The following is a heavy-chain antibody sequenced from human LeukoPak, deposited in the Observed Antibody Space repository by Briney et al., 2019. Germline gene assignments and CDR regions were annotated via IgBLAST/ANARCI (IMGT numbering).Heavy chain of an antibody. CDR1: GGSFSGYY. V-gene: IGHV4-34*01. J-gene: IGHJ4*02. CDR3: ARGGYYDSSGYYADY. D-gene: IGHD3-22*01. CDR2: INHSGST. Sequence: SETLSLTCAVYGGSFSGYYWSWIRQPPGKGLEWIGEINHSGSTNYNPSLKSRVTISVDTSKNQFSLKLSSVTAADTAVYYCARGGYYDSSGYYADYWGQGTLVTVSS.